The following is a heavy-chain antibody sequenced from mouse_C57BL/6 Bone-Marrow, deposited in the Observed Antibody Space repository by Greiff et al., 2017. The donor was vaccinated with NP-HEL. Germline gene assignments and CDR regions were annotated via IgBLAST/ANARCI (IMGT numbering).Heavy chain of an antibody. D-gene: IGHD1-1*01. Sequence: QVQLQQPGAELVKPGASVKLSCKASGYTFTSYWMHWVKQRPGQGLEWIGMIHPNSGSTNYNEKFKSKATLTVDKSSSTAYMQLSSLTSEDSAVYYCARSYYYGSSWYYFDYWGQGTTLTVSS. CDR3: ARSYYYGSSWYYFDY. J-gene: IGHJ2*01. V-gene: IGHV1-64*01. CDR1: GYTFTSYW. CDR2: IHPNSGST.